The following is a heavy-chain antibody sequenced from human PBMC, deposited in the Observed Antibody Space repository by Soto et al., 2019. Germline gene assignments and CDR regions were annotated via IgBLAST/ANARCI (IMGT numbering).Heavy chain of an antibody. Sequence: QVQLQESGPGLVKPSGTLSLTCAVSGGSISSSNWWSWVRQPPGKGLEWIGEIYHSGSTNYNPSLKSRVYISVDKSKNQFSLKLSSVTAADTAVYYCARDFPYYYDSSGYRDDAFDIWGQGTMVTVSS. J-gene: IGHJ3*02. V-gene: IGHV4-4*02. CDR2: IYHSGST. CDR3: ARDFPYYYDSSGYRDDAFDI. D-gene: IGHD3-22*01. CDR1: GGSISSSNW.